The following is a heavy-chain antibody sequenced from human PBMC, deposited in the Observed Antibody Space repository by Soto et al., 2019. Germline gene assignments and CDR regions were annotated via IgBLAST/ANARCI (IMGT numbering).Heavy chain of an antibody. D-gene: IGHD3-22*01. CDR1: GFTFSSYA. J-gene: IGHJ4*02. V-gene: IGHV3-23*01. Sequence: EVQLLESGGGLVQPGGSLRLSCAASGFTFSSYAMSWVRQAPGKGLEWVSAISGSGGSTYYADSVKGRFTISRDNSKNTLYLQMNSLRAEDTAEYYCAKDGRYYYDSSGYLKVYYFDYWGQGTLVTVSS. CDR2: ISGSGGST. CDR3: AKDGRYYYDSSGYLKVYYFDY.